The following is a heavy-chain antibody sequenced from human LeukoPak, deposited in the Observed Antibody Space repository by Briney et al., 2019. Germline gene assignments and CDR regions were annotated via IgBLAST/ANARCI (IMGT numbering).Heavy chain of an antibody. Sequence: SETLSLTCTVSGGSISSYYWSWIRQPPGKGLEWIGYIYYSGSTNYNPSLKSRVTISVYTSKNQFSLKLSSVTAADTAVYYCARDLSSSGYYYGWGQGTLVTVSS. V-gene: IGHV4-59*01. J-gene: IGHJ4*02. CDR3: ARDLSSSGYYYG. D-gene: IGHD3-22*01. CDR1: GGSISSYY. CDR2: IYYSGST.